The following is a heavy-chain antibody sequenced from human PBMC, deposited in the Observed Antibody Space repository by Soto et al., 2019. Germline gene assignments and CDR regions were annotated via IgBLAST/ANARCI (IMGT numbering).Heavy chain of an antibody. Sequence: QVQLEQSAPAVKKPGASVKVSCKASGYTFTTYGISWVRQAPGEGLEWLGWINTHNGNTNYAQNPQGRVFMTADTSTNTAYMELRSLRSADTAIYFCTGEGSAPYYYYAMDAWGQGTTVTVSS. CDR3: TGEGSAPYYYYAMDA. CDR1: GYTFTTYG. D-gene: IGHD3-10*01. J-gene: IGHJ6*02. CDR2: INTHNGNT. V-gene: IGHV1-18*01.